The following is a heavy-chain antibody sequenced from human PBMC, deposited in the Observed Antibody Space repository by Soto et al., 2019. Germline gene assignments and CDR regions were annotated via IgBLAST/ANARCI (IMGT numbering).Heavy chain of an antibody. CDR2: INHSGST. J-gene: IGHJ4*02. Sequence: QVQLQQWGAGLLKPSETLSLTCAVYGGSFSGYYWSWIRQPPGKGLEWIGEINHSGSTNYNPSLTSRVTLSVDPSKHPFSLKMISVTVADTDVYYCARGYDYIWGSYRPLSDWGQGTLVTVSS. D-gene: IGHD3-16*02. V-gene: IGHV4-34*01. CDR3: ARGYDYIWGSYRPLSD. CDR1: GGSFSGYY.